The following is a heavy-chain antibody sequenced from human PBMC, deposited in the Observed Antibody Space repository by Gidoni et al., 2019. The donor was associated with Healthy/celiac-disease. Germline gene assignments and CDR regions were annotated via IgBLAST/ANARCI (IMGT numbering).Heavy chain of an antibody. Sequence: QVQLVESGGGVVQPGRSLRLSCAASGFTFSSCGMHWVRQAPGKGLEWVAVISYDGSNKYYADSVKGRFTISRDNSKNTLYLQMNSLRAEDTAVYYCAKDRGGSSFYFDYWGQGTLVTVSS. CDR2: ISYDGSNK. D-gene: IGHD6-13*01. J-gene: IGHJ4*02. CDR3: AKDRGGSSFYFDY. CDR1: GFTFSSCG. V-gene: IGHV3-30*18.